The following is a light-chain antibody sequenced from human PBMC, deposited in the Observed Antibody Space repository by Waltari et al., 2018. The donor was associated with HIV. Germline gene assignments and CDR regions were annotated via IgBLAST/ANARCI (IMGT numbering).Light chain of an antibody. CDR2: DLD. V-gene: IGLV2-14*03. Sequence: QSALTQPASVSGFPGQTINISCTGISTDSRFYQHVSWYQQHPGRVPRLIIYDLDSRPSGTSDHFSGSRSGDSSSLTISGLQSGDEAHYFCASNRLDSTLVFGGGTKLTIL. J-gene: IGLJ2*01. CDR3: ASNRLDSTLV. CDR1: STDSRFYQH.